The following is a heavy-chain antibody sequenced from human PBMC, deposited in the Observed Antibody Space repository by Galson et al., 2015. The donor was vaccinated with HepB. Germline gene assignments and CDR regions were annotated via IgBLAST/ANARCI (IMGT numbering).Heavy chain of an antibody. CDR1: GGTFSSYA. CDR3: ARGGAGRVDIVATIDY. V-gene: IGHV1-69*04. CDR2: IIPILGIA. D-gene: IGHD5-12*01. J-gene: IGHJ4*02. Sequence: SVKVSCKASGGTFSSYAISWVRQAPGQGLEWMGRIIPILGIANYAQKFQGRVTITADKSTSTAYMELSSLRSEDTAVYYCARGGAGRVDIVATIDYWGQGTLVTVSS.